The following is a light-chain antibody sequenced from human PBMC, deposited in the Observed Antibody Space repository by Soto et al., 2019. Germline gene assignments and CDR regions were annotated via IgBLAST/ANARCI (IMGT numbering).Light chain of an antibody. CDR2: GAS. CDR1: QSVPSNY. Sequence: EIVLTQSPGTLSLSPGERATLSCRASQSVPSNYLAWYQQKPGQAPSVLIYGASSRVTGVPDRFSGSGSGTDFTLTISRLEPEDFAVYYCQQDGNSPRTFGQGTKLEIK. V-gene: IGKV3-20*01. CDR3: QQDGNSPRT. J-gene: IGKJ2*01.